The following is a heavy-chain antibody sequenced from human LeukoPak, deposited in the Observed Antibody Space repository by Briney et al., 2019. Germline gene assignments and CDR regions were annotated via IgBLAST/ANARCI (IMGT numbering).Heavy chain of an antibody. CDR3: ARGGGRVVGDY. J-gene: IGHJ4*02. Sequence: GGSLRLSCAASGFTFSNYWMHWVRQAPGKGPVWVSRISSDGSGASYADSVKGRFTISRDTAKNTLHLQMNSLRAEDTAVYYCARGGGRVVGDYWGQGTLVTVSS. CDR1: GFTFSNYW. D-gene: IGHD2-15*01. CDR2: ISSDGSGA. V-gene: IGHV3-74*01.